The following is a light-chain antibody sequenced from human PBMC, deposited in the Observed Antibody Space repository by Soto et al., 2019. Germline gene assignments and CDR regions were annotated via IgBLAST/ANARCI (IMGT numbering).Light chain of an antibody. CDR1: QSLSSSF. Sequence: VLTQSPGTLSLSPGERATLSCRASQSLSSSFLAWYQKKPGLAPRLLLYGASNRATGIPDRFSGSGSGTDFTLSISRLEPEDFSVYFCLQYASPLYTFGKGTKLAIK. J-gene: IGKJ2*01. CDR3: LQYASPLYT. V-gene: IGKV3-20*01. CDR2: GAS.